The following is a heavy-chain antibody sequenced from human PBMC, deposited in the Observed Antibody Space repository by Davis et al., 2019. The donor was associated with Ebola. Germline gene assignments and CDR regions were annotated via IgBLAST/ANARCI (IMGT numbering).Heavy chain of an antibody. Sequence: LGGSLRLSCVASGFTFSSYAMSWVRQAPGKGLEWVSVISGSGGSTYYADSVKGRFTISRDNAKNSLYLQMNSLRAEDTAVYYCARRITMVRGVIIDWYFDLWGRGTLVTVSS. J-gene: IGHJ2*01. CDR3: ARRITMVRGVIIDWYFDL. D-gene: IGHD3-10*01. V-gene: IGHV3-23*01. CDR2: ISGSGGST. CDR1: GFTFSSYA.